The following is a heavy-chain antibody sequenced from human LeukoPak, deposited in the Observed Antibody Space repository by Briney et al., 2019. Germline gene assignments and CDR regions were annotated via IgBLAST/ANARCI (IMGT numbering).Heavy chain of an antibody. CDR1: GYTFTSYG. D-gene: IGHD6-6*01. J-gene: IGHJ4*02. CDR3: ARVGDSSSGSAAFDY. Sequence: SVKVSCKASGYTFTSYGISWVRQAPGQGLEWMGRIIPILGIANYAQKFQGRVTITADKSTSTAYMELSSLRSEDTAVYYCARVGDSSSGSAAFDYWGQGTLVTVSS. CDR2: IIPILGIA. V-gene: IGHV1-69*04.